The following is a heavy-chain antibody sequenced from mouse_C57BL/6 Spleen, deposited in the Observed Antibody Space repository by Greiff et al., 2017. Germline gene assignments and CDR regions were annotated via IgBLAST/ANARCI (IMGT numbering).Heavy chain of an antibody. Sequence: QVQLQQSGAELARPGASVKLSCKASGYTFTSYGISWVKQSTGQGLEWIGEIYPRSGNTYYNEKFKGKATLTADKSSSTAYMELRSLTSEDSAVYFCARSGDYGGFAYWGQGTLVTVSA. CDR1: GYTFTSYG. CDR2: IYPRSGNT. D-gene: IGHD2-4*01. J-gene: IGHJ3*01. V-gene: IGHV1-81*01. CDR3: ARSGDYGGFAY.